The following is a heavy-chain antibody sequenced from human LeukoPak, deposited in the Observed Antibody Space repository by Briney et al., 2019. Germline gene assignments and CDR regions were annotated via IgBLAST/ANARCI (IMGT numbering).Heavy chain of an antibody. CDR1: GFTFSSYA. D-gene: IGHD2-2*01. CDR3: AKQISGGVVVPAAEG. J-gene: IGHJ4*02. Sequence: PGGSLRLSCAASGFTFSSYAMSWVRQAPGKGLEWVSAISGSGGSTYYADSVKGRSTISRDNSKNTLYLQMNSLRAEDTAVYYCAKQISGGVVVPAAEGWGQGTLVTVSS. CDR2: ISGSGGST. V-gene: IGHV3-23*01.